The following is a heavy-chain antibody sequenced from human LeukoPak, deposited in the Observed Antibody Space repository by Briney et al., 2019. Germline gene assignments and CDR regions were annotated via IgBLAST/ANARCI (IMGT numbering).Heavy chain of an antibody. J-gene: IGHJ3*01. CDR1: GFTFSGYG. CDR2: ISYDGSNK. V-gene: IGHV3-30*03. CDR3: ARQAPRSMGAAAAPS. Sequence: PGRSLRLSCAASGFTFSGYGMHWVRQAPGKGLEWVAVISYDGSNKYYADSVKGRFTISRDNSKNTLYLQMNSLRAEDTAVYYCARQAPRSMGAAAAPSWGQGTMVTVSS. D-gene: IGHD6-13*01.